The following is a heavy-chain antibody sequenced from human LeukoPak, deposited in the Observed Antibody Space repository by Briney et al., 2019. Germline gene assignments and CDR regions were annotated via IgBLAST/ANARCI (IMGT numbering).Heavy chain of an antibody. CDR1: GGSISSNNYY. V-gene: IGHV4-39*02. J-gene: IGHJ5*02. CDR2: IYYSGST. D-gene: IGHD6-13*01. CDR3: ARDPTAAGKGAWFDP. Sequence: SETLSVTCTVSGGSISSNNYYWGWIRQPPGKGLEWIGSIYYSGSTYYNPSLKSRVTISVDTSKNQFSLKVSSVTAADTAVYYCARDPTAAGKGAWFDPWGQGTLVTVSS.